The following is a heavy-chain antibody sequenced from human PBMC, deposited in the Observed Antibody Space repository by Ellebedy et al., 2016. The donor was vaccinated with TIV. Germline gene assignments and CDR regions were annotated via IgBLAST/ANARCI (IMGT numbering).Heavy chain of an antibody. CDR3: ARDRRFCSGGSCQICYFDY. CDR1: GFTFSDYY. Sequence: GESLKISXAASGFTFSDYYMSWIRQAPGKGLEWVSYISSSSSYTNYADSVKGRFTISRDNAKNSLYLQMNSLRAEDTAVYYCARDRRFCSGGSCQICYFDYWGQGTLVTVSS. D-gene: IGHD2-15*01. V-gene: IGHV3-11*06. J-gene: IGHJ4*02. CDR2: ISSSSSYT.